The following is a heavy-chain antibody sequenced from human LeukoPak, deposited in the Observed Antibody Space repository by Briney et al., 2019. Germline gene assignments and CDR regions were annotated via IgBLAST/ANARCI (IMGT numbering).Heavy chain of an antibody. CDR1: GGSISGYY. CDR3: VRHEEDSSGWYGLGY. V-gene: IGHV4-59*08. J-gene: IGHJ4*02. CDR2: IYYSVST. D-gene: IGHD6-13*01. Sequence: SETLSLTCTVSGGSISGYYWSWVRQPPGKGLEWIGFIYYSVSTSYNPSLKSRVTMSVDTSNYHFSLKLTSVPAADRAMYYCVRHEEDSSGWYGLGYWGQGTLVTVSS.